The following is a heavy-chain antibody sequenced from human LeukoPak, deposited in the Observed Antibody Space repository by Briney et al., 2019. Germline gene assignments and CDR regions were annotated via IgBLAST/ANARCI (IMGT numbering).Heavy chain of an antibody. CDR3: ASSQWVVPGSH. Sequence: SETLSLTCTVSGGSISSYYWSWIRQPPGKGLEWIGYIYYSGSTNYNPSFKSRVTISVDTSKNQFSLKLTSVTAADTAVYYCASSQWVVPGSHWGQGALVIVSS. CDR1: GGSISSYY. D-gene: IGHD6-19*01. J-gene: IGHJ4*02. V-gene: IGHV4-59*08. CDR2: IYYSGST.